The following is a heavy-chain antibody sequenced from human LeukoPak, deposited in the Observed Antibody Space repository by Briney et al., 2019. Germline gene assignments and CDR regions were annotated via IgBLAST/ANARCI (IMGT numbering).Heavy chain of an antibody. Sequence: SETLSLTCIVSGGSISSGDYYWSWIRQPPGKGLEWIGYIYYSGSTYYNPSLKSRVTISVDTSKNQFSLKLSSVTAADTAVYYCARALPGIAAAGRDHLDYWGQGTLVTVSS. D-gene: IGHD6-13*01. CDR2: IYYSGST. V-gene: IGHV4-30-4*08. J-gene: IGHJ4*02. CDR3: ARALPGIAAAGRDHLDY. CDR1: GGSISSGDYY.